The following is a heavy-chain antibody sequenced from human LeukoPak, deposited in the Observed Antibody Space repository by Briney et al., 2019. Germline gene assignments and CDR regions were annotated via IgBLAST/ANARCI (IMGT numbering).Heavy chain of an antibody. D-gene: IGHD3-10*02. J-gene: IGHJ3*02. Sequence: PSETLSLTCTVSGGSISSSSYYWGWLRQRPGKGLEWTVRIYYSGSTYYNPSFKSRVTISVDTSKNQFSLKLSSVTAADTAVYYCAREGAVYYVPKGSFDIWGQGTMVTVSS. V-gene: IGHV4-39*07. CDR2: IYYSGST. CDR3: AREGAVYYVPKGSFDI. CDR1: GGSISSSSYY.